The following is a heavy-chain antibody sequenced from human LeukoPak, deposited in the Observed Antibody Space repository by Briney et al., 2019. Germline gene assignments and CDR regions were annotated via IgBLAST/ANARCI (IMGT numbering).Heavy chain of an antibody. V-gene: IGHV3-11*01. J-gene: IGHJ4*02. D-gene: IGHD1-26*01. CDR3: AKQTDVGATSPYFDY. CDR1: GFTFSDYY. CDR2: ISSSGSTI. Sequence: GGSLRLSCAASGFTFSDYYMSWIRQAPGKGLEWVSYISSSGSTIYYADSVKGRFTISRDNAKNSLYLQMYSLRAEDTAVYYCAKQTDVGATSPYFDYWGQGTLVTVSS.